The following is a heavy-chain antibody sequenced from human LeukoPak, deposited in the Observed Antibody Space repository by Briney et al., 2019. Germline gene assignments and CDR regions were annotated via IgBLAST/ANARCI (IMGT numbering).Heavy chain of an antibody. CDR1: GGTFSTYS. CDR2: IIPIIRKA. J-gene: IGHJ2*01. D-gene: IGHD3-3*01. Sequence: SVKVSCKASGGTFSTYSISWVRQAPGQGLEWMGGIIPIIRKANYAQKFQGRVTITTDESTSTAYMELSSLRSEDTAVYYCASVLWSAYYTVWYFDLRGRGTLVTVSS. V-gene: IGHV1-69*16. CDR3: ASVLWSAYYTVWYFDL.